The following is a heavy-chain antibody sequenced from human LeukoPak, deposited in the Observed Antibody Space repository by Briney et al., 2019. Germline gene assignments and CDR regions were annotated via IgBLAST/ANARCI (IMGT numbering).Heavy chain of an antibody. CDR1: GLTFSSYS. V-gene: IGHV3-21*01. CDR3: ARSSDYDTEDY. D-gene: IGHD3-22*01. J-gene: IGHJ4*02. Sequence: GVLRLSCAASGLTFSSYSMNWVRQAPGKGLEWVSSISSSSSYIYYADSVKGRFTISRDNAKNSLYLQMNSLRAEDTAVYYCARSSDYDTEDYWGQGTLVTVSS. CDR2: ISSSSSYI.